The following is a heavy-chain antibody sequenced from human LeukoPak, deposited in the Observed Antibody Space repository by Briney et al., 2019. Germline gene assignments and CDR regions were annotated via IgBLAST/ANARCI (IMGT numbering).Heavy chain of an antibody. CDR3: ARRDYDVSFDP. CDR1: GGSISRSSNW. J-gene: IGHJ5*02. D-gene: IGHD3-3*01. V-gene: IGHV4-39*01. Sequence: SETLSLTCTVSGGSISRSSNWWGWVRQPPGKGLEWIGTIYDSGNTFYNPSLTSRVTISLDTSRNQFSLRLSSVTAADTAVYYCARRDYDVSFDPWGHGTLVTVSS. CDR2: IYDSGNT.